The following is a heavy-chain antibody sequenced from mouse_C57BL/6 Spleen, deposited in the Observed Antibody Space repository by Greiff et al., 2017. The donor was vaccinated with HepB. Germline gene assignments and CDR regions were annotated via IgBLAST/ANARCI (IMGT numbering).Heavy chain of an antibody. J-gene: IGHJ2*01. CDR2: IYPSDSET. D-gene: IGHD1-1*01. CDR1: GYTFTSYW. CDR3: ARSPDYYGSSFLYYFDY. Sequence: QVQLQQPGAELVRPGSSVKLSCKASGYTFTSYWMDWVKQRPGQGLEWIGNIYPSDSETHYNQKFKDKATLTVDKSSSTAYMQLSSLTSEDSAVYYCARSPDYYGSSFLYYFDYWGQGTTLTVSS. V-gene: IGHV1-61*01.